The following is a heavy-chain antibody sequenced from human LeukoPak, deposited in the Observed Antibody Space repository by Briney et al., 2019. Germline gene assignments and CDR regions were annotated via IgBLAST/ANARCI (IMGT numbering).Heavy chain of an antibody. V-gene: IGHV4-39*01. D-gene: IGHD6-6*01. CDR1: GGSISSSNYY. Sequence: PSETLSLTCTVSGGSISSSNYYWGWIRQPPGKGLEWIGSIYYSGSTYDNPSLKSRVTISVDTSKNQFSLKLSSVTAADTAVYYCARARMGSSSDLDYWGQGTLVTVSS. J-gene: IGHJ4*02. CDR3: ARARMGSSSDLDY. CDR2: IYYSGST.